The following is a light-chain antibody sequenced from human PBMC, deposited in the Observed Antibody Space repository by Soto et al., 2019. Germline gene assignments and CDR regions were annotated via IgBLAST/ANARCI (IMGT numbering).Light chain of an antibody. CDR1: QSISSN. CDR2: GAY. J-gene: IGKJ5*01. Sequence: EIVMTQSPDTLSVSPGERATLSCRASQSISSNLAWYQQRPGQAPRLLVHGAYNRATGIPVRFSGSGSGTEFPLTISSLQSEDFAVYYCQEYNNWPLITFGQGTRLEIK. V-gene: IGKV3-15*01. CDR3: QEYNNWPLIT.